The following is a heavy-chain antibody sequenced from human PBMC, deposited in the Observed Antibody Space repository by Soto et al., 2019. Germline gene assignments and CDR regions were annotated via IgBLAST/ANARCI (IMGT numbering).Heavy chain of an antibody. D-gene: IGHD2-2*01. CDR1: GYTFNIYG. CDR2: SSAFKSKT. CDR3: ARDSVPKSSSFLPFDS. J-gene: IGHJ5*01. V-gene: IGHV1-18*01. Sequence: QIQLVPSGVEVKKPGASVKVSCKASGYTFNIYGINWVRQAPGQGLKWMGWSSAFKSKTNYAQSVKGRVTITTYTSTSTAYMELRSPRSADTAVYYSARDSVPKSSSFLPFDSWGHGNLVTVSS.